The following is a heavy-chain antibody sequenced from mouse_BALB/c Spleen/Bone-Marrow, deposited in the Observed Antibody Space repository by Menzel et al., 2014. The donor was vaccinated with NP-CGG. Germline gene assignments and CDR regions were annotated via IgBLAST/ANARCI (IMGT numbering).Heavy chain of an antibody. CDR2: INPSSGYT. CDR1: GHTFTTYT. Sequence: VQLQQSGAELARPGASVKMSCRASGHTFTTYTIHWVRQRPGQGLEWIGYINPSSGYTNYNQKFKDKATLTADKSSSTAYMQQSSLTSEDSAVYYCARRDDGYVFFDYWGQGTTLTVSS. CDR3: ARRDDGYVFFDY. V-gene: IGHV1-4*01. D-gene: IGHD2-3*01. J-gene: IGHJ2*01.